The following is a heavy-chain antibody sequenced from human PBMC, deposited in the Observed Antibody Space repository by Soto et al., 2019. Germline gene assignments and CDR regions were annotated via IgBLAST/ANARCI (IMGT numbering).Heavy chain of an antibody. D-gene: IGHD6-19*01. Sequence: QVQLVQSGAEVKKPGASVKVSCKASGYTFTSYDINWVRQATGQGLEWMGWMNPNSGNTGYAQKFQGRVTMTRNNSISTAYMELSSLRSEDTAVYYCARVGSSGWYENNWFDPWGQGTLVTVSS. V-gene: IGHV1-8*01. CDR2: MNPNSGNT. CDR3: ARVGSSGWYENNWFDP. CDR1: GYTFTSYD. J-gene: IGHJ5*02.